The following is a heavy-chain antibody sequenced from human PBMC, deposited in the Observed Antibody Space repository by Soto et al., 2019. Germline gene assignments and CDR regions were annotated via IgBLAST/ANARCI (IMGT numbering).Heavy chain of an antibody. CDR3: ARELGKSGMDV. CDR1: GASVSSGSHY. V-gene: IGHV4-61*01. Sequence: QVQLQESGPGLVKPSETLSLTCTVSGASVSSGSHYWTWIRQPPGKGLEWIGYISSSGGTNYSPSLKSRDTISLDTSKNQFSLILSSVTAADTAVYYCARELGKSGMDVWDQGTTVTVSS. CDR2: ISSSGGT. D-gene: IGHD7-27*01. J-gene: IGHJ6*02.